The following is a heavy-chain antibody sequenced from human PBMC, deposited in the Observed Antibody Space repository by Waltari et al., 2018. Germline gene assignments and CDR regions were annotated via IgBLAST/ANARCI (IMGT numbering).Heavy chain of an antibody. CDR1: GGTFSNFA. CDR2: IIPIFPPP. Sequence: QVQLVQSGAEVKKPGSSVKVSCKASGGTFSNFAISWVRQAPGQGLEWMGAIIPIFPPPNYAQKFQGRLTITADESTSTAYMELSSLRSEDTAVYYCARGKMTQGSDYWGQGTLVTVSS. CDR3: ARGKMTQGSDY. V-gene: IGHV1-69*12. J-gene: IGHJ4*02.